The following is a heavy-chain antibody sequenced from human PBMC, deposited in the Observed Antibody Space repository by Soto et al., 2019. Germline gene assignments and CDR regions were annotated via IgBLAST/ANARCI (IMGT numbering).Heavy chain of an antibody. CDR3: AREDDGGDRDYYGLDV. Sequence: SXTRSLTGTVSGGSIRSYISHWTWIRRSPGKGLEWIGYIYYSGSIFYNPSFKSRVTISVDTSKNQFSLQLSSVTAADTAVYFCAREDDGGDRDYYGLDVWGQGTTVTVSS. CDR2: IYYSGSI. CDR1: GGSIRSYISH. V-gene: IGHV4-30-4*08. J-gene: IGHJ6*02. D-gene: IGHD2-21*02.